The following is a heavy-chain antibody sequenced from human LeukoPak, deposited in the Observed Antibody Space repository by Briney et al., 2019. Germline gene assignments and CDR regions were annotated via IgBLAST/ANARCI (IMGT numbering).Heavy chain of an antibody. Sequence: PSETLSLTCTVSGGSISSSSYYWGWIRQPPGKGLEWIGYIYYSGSTNYNPSLKSRVTISVDTSKNQFSLKLSSVIAADTAVYYCARGPGYGDYFRPYYYGMDVWGQGTTVTVSS. CDR3: ARGPGYGDYFRPYYYGMDV. D-gene: IGHD4-17*01. V-gene: IGHV4-61*05. CDR2: IYYSGST. J-gene: IGHJ6*02. CDR1: GGSISSSSYY.